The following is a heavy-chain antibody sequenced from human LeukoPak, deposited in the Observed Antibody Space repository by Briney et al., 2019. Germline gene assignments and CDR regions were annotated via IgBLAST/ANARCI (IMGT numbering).Heavy chain of an antibody. V-gene: IGHV7-4-1*02. CDR1: GYTFTSYA. J-gene: IGHJ4*02. D-gene: IGHD2-2*01. Sequence: ASVEVSCKASGYTFTSYAMNWVRQAPGQGLEWMGWINTNTGNPTYAQGFAGRFVFSLDTSVSTAYLQISSLKAEDTAVYYCARDLAASVVVPAALDYWGQGTLVTVSS. CDR3: ARDLAASVVVPAALDY. CDR2: INTNTGNP.